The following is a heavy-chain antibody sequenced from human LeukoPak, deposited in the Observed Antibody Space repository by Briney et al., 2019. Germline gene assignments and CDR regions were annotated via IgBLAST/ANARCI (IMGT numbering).Heavy chain of an antibody. CDR1: GFTFNSYS. Sequence: GGSLRLSCAASGFTFNSYSMNWVRQPPEKGLEWVSSISHSSTYMYYTDSVKGRFTISRDNAKNSLYPQMNSLRAEDTAVYYCARVPPTTAHSWGQGTPVTVSS. D-gene: IGHD4-17*01. J-gene: IGHJ4*02. CDR3: ARVPPTTAHS. CDR2: ISHSSTYM. V-gene: IGHV3-21*01.